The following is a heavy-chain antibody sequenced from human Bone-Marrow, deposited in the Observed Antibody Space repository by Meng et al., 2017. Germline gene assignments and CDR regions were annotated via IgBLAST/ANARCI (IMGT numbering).Heavy chain of an antibody. CDR3: ARLENSAYNLGAVDS. CDR2: ISSSGTTI. Sequence: GESLKISCVASGFTFSSYEMIWVRQAPGKGLEWVSYISSSGTTIYYADSVKGRFTISSDDAKNSLFLQMNSLRAEDTAIYYCARLENSAYNLGAVDSWGQGTLVTVSS. CDR1: GFTFSSYE. J-gene: IGHJ4*02. D-gene: IGHD5-12*01. V-gene: IGHV3-48*03.